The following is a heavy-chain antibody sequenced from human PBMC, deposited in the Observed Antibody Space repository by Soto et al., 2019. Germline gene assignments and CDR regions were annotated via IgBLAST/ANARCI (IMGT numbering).Heavy chain of an antibody. CDR1: GGTFSSYT. CDR3: ARRYCSSSRYLRKTEDVFDI. D-gene: IGHD2-2*01. CDR2: IIPLRDIA. Sequence: QVQLVQSGAEVKKPGSSVKVSCKTSGGTFSSYTVSWVRRAPGQGLEWMGRIIPLRDIANYAEKFNGRVTITAAKSTSTVYIKLKSLRSEDTAVYYCARRYCSSSRYLRKTEDVFDIWGQGTMVTVSS. J-gene: IGHJ3*02. V-gene: IGHV1-69*02.